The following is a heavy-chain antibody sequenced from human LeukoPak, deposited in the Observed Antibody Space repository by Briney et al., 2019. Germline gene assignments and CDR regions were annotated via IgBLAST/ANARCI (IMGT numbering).Heavy chain of an antibody. J-gene: IGHJ4*02. CDR2: ISSSSNTI. Sequence: SGGSLRLSCAASGFTFSNYNMNWVRQAPGKGLEWVSYISSSSNTIYYADSVKGRFTISRDNAKNSLYLQMNSLRAEDTAVYYCATESGTYSGTCFDHWGQGNLVTVSS. CDR3: ATESGTYSGTCFDH. CDR1: GFTFSNYN. V-gene: IGHV3-48*01. D-gene: IGHD1-26*01.